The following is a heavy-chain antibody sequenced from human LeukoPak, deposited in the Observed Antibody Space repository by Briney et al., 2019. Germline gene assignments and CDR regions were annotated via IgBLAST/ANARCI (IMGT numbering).Heavy chain of an antibody. CDR1: GVSISSYY. CDR2: IFYTGSS. D-gene: IGHD3-22*01. Sequence: SETLSLTCTVSGVSISSYYWSWIRQPPGKGLEWIASIFYTGSSSYNPSLKTRVTISVDTSKNQFSLKLSSVTAADTAVYYCARDLHYYDSSGYYYPLRAFDIWGQGTMVTVSS. J-gene: IGHJ3*02. V-gene: IGHV4-59*01. CDR3: ARDLHYYDSSGYYYPLRAFDI.